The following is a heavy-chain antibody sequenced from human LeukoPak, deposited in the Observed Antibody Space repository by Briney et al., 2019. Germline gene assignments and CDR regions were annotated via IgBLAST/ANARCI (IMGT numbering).Heavy chain of an antibody. CDR2: ISSSSSFR. D-gene: IGHD3-22*01. J-gene: IGHJ4*02. CDR3: ARESSGYFY. CDR1: GFNFSSYS. Sequence: GGSLRLSCAASGFNFSSYSMNWVRQAPGKGLEWVSSISSSSSFRYYADSVKGRFTISRDDAKNSLYLQMNSLRAEDTAVYYCARESSGYFYWGQGTLVTVSS. V-gene: IGHV3-21*01.